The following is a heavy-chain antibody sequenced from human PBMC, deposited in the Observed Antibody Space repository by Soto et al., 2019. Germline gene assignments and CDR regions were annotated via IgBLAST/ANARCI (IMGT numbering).Heavy chain of an antibody. D-gene: IGHD6-19*01. CDR1: GYTFSSYD. V-gene: IGHV1-8*01. J-gene: IGHJ5*02. CDR3: ATSGGGWYLS. Sequence: QVQLVQSGAEVQKPGASVKVSCKASGYTFSSYDINWVRQATGQGLEWMGWLNPNSGDTGYAQKFQGRVTLTRNTSINTAYIELSSLTSDDTAVYYCATSGGGWYLSLGQGTLVTVSS. CDR2: LNPNSGDT.